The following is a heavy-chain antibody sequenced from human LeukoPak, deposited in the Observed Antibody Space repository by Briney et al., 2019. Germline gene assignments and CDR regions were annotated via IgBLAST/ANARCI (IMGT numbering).Heavy chain of an antibody. CDR1: GGSISSGGYY. D-gene: IGHD1-20*01. CDR2: IYYSGST. CDR3: ARGISITGRSWWFDP. Sequence: PSETLSLTCTVSGGSISSGGYYWSWIRQHPGKGLEWIGYIYYSGSTYYNPSLKSRVTISVDTSKNQFSLKLSSVTAADTAVYYCARGISITGRSWWFDPWGQGTLVTVSS. J-gene: IGHJ5*02. V-gene: IGHV4-31*03.